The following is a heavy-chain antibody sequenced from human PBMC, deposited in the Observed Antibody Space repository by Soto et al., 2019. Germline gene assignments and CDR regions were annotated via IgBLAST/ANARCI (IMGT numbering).Heavy chain of an antibody. J-gene: IGHJ3*02. V-gene: IGHV2-5*02. CDR3: AHSRPSYGSGMGAFDS. Sequence: QITLKESGPTLVKPTQTLTLTCTFSGFSLSTSGVGVGWIRQPPGKALEWLALIYWDDAKRYSPSLKSRHTTTKSASKKRVGLTMTNMDPVDTATYYWAHSRPSYGSGMGAFDSWGQGTMVTVSS. CDR1: GFSLSTSGVG. D-gene: IGHD3-10*01. CDR2: IYWDDAK.